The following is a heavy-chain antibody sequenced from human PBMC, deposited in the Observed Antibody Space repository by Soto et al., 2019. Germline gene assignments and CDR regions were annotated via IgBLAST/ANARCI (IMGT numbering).Heavy chain of an antibody. D-gene: IGHD1-26*01. Sequence: EVQLVESGGGYVQPGGSLRLSCAASGFTFSHHWMHWVRQAPGKGLVWVSRFNTDGSTTTYADSVKGRFTISRDNAKNTFHLQRNSLRAEDTAIYHWLGTGSNSYWGQGTLVTVSS. J-gene: IGHJ4*02. CDR2: FNTDGSTT. CDR1: GFTFSHHW. CDR3: LGTGSNSY. V-gene: IGHV3-74*01.